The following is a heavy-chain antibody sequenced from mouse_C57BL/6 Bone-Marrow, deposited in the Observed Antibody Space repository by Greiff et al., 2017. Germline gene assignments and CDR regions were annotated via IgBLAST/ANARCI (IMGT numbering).Heavy chain of an antibody. J-gene: IGHJ1*03. CDR2: IDPSDSYT. CDR3: ARFYGSSYWYFDV. CDR1: GYTFTSYW. Sequence: QVQLQQPGAELVRPGTSVKLSCKASGYTFTSYWMHWVKQRPGQGLEWIGVIDPSDSYTNYNQKFKGKATLTVDTSSSTAYMQLSSLTSEYSAVYYCARFYGSSYWYFDVWGTGTTVTVSS. D-gene: IGHD1-1*01. V-gene: IGHV1-59*01.